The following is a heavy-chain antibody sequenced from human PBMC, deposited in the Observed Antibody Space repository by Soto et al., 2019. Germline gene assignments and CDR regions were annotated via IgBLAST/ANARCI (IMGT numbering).Heavy chain of an antibody. CDR2: IYYSGST. J-gene: IGHJ4*02. D-gene: IGHD6-6*01. CDR1: GGSISSYY. Sequence: QVQLQESGPGLVKPSETLSLTCTVSGGSISSYYWSWIRQPPGKGLEWIGYIYYSGSTNYKPSLNGRVTISVDTSKNQFSLKLGSVTAADTAVYYCARTGASVAARRIYFDYWGQGTLVTVSS. CDR3: ARTGASVAARRIYFDY. V-gene: IGHV4-59*01.